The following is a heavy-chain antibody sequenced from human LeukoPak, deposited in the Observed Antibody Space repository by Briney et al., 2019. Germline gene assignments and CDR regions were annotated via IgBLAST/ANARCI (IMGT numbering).Heavy chain of an antibody. V-gene: IGHV3-48*01. Sequence: TGGSLRLSCAASGFTFSSYSMNWVRQAPGKGLEWVSYISSSSSTIYYADSVKDRFTISRDNAKNSLYLQMNSLRAEDTAVYYCARDPPSIAVAGKFDYWGQGTLVTVSS. CDR3: ARDPPSIAVAGKFDY. CDR2: ISSSSSTI. CDR1: GFTFSSYS. J-gene: IGHJ4*02. D-gene: IGHD6-19*01.